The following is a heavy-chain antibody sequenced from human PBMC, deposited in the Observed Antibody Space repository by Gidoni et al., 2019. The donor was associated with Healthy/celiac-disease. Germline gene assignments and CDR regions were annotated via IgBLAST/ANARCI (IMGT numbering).Heavy chain of an antibody. CDR1: GFTFSSYE. D-gene: IGHD1-26*01. CDR2: ISSSGSTI. Sequence: EVQLVESGGGLVQPGGSLRLSCAASGFTFSSYEMNWVRQAPGKGLGWVSYISSSGSTIYYADSVKGRFTISRDNAKNSLYLQMNSLRAEDTAVYYCASTLIVGATKAGYGMDVWGQGTTVTVSS. CDR3: ASTLIVGATKAGYGMDV. V-gene: IGHV3-48*03. J-gene: IGHJ6*02.